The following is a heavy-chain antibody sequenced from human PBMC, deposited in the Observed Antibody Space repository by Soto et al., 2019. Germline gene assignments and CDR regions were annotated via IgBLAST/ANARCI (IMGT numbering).Heavy chain of an antibody. CDR1: GYTFSSYT. CDR2: IIPILGIA. Sequence: SGKASFKASGYTFSSYTISWVRQAPGQGLEWMGRIIPILGIANYEQKFQGRVTITADKSTSTAYMELSSLRSEDTAVYYCARLGEAEGSDYWGQGTLVTVSS. D-gene: IGHD6-13*01. V-gene: IGHV1-69*02. CDR3: ARLGEAEGSDY. J-gene: IGHJ4*02.